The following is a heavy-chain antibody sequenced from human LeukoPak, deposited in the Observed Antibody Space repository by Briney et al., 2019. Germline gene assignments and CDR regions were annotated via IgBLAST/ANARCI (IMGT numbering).Heavy chain of an antibody. Sequence: GGSLRLSCAASGFTFSSYGMPWVRQAPGKGLEWVAVISYDGSNKYYTDSVKGRFTISRDNSKNTLYLQMNSLRAEDTAVYYCAKDTGPHGDYNWFDPWGQGTLVTVSS. CDR1: GFTFSSYG. J-gene: IGHJ5*02. CDR2: ISYDGSNK. D-gene: IGHD4-17*01. V-gene: IGHV3-30*18. CDR3: AKDTGPHGDYNWFDP.